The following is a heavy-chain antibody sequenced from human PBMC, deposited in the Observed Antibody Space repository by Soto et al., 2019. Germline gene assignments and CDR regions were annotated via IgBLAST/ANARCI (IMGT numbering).Heavy chain of an antibody. V-gene: IGHV1-69*12. CDR2: IIPIFDTA. CDR3: ARHDCISSSCYYYYYYGMDV. J-gene: IGHJ6*02. D-gene: IGHD2-2*01. Sequence: QVQLVQSGAEVKKPGSSVKVSCKASGGTFSSYAISWVRQAPGQGLEWMGGIIPIFDTANYAQKFQGRVTITADEPTXTXYXXVSSLRSEDTAVYYCARHDCISSSCYYYYYYGMDVWGQGTTVTVS. CDR1: GGTFSSYA.